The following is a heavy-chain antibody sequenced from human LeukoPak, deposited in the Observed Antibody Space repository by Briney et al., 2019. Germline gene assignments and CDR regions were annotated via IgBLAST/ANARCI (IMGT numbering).Heavy chain of an antibody. D-gene: IGHD6-19*01. CDR2: ISYDGSNK. Sequence: GGSLRLSCAASGFTFSSYAMHWVRQAPGKGLEWVAVISYDGSNKYYADSVKGRFTISRDNSKNTLYLQMNSLRAEDTAVYYCARAGGSGWYYFDYWGQGTLVTVPS. J-gene: IGHJ4*02. V-gene: IGHV3-30*04. CDR3: ARAGGSGWYYFDY. CDR1: GFTFSSYA.